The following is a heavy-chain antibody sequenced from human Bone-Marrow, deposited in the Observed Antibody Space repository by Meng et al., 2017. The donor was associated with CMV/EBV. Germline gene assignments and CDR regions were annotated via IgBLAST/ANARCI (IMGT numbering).Heavy chain of an antibody. CDR1: GYTFTSYY. J-gene: IGHJ4*02. Sequence: ASVKVSCKASGYTFTSYYMHWVRQAPGQGLEWMGIINKNDGTANYVQKFQGRVTMTRDTSTSKIYMELSSLRSEDTAVYLCAREYRSSSDYWGQGTLVTVSS. D-gene: IGHD6-6*01. CDR3: AREYRSSSDY. V-gene: IGHV1-46*01. CDR2: INKNDGTA.